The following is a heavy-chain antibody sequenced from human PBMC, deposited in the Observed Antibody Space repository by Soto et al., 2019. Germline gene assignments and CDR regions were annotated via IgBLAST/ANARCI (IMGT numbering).Heavy chain of an antibody. D-gene: IGHD2-21*02. CDR1: GASIRSIYY. V-gene: IGHV4-39*01. CDR2: IYYGETT. J-gene: IGHJ5*02. CDR3: SRRTGSWCNTGDCHDKGFDP. Sequence: SETLSLTCTVSGASIRSIYYWGWIRQPPGEGPEWIGSIYYGETTYYNPSLKSRVTISVDRSKNKLFLKVGTVTAAYTAVYYXSRRTGSWCNTGDCHDKGFDPGCQRNLVTFSS.